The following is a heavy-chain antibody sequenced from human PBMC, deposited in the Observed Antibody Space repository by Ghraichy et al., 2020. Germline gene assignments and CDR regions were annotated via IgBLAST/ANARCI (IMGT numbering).Heavy chain of an antibody. Sequence: GGSLRLSCAASGFTFSSYSINWVRQAPGKGLEWVSSISSSSSYIYYADSVKGRFTISRDNAKNSLYLQMNSLRAEDTAVYYCARDSTLYSSGWYGRVLDYWGQGTLVTVSS. CDR3: ARDSTLYSSGWYGRVLDY. J-gene: IGHJ4*02. CDR1: GFTFSSYS. D-gene: IGHD6-19*01. V-gene: IGHV3-21*01. CDR2: ISSSSSYI.